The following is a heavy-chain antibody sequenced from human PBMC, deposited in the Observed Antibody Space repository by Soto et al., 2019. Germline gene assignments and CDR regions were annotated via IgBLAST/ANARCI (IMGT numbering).Heavy chain of an antibody. CDR3: ARDKQVGGDDYGDYYFDY. J-gene: IGHJ4*02. D-gene: IGHD4-17*01. Sequence: QVQLVESGGGVVQPGRSLRLSCAASGFTFSSYGMHWVRQAPGKGLEWVAVIWYDGSNKYYADSVKGRFTISRDNSKNTLYLQMNSLRAEDTAVYYCARDKQVGGDDYGDYYFDYWGQGTLVTVSS. V-gene: IGHV3-33*01. CDR2: IWYDGSNK. CDR1: GFTFSSYG.